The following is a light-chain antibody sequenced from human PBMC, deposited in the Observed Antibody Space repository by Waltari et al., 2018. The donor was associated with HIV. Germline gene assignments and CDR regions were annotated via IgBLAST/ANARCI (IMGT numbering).Light chain of an antibody. CDR1: QSVTSSF. Sequence: EIVLTQSPGTLSLSPGERATLSCRARQSVTSSFLSWYPQKPGEAPRLLIYGASSSATGIPDRFIGGGSGTDFTLAISRLEPEDFAVYYCQQYGSSPLTFGGGTKVDIK. CDR3: QQYGSSPLT. V-gene: IGKV3-20*01. CDR2: GAS. J-gene: IGKJ4*01.